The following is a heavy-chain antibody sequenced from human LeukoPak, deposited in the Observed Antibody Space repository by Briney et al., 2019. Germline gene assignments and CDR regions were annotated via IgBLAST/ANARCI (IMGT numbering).Heavy chain of an antibody. CDR1: GFTFDDYG. D-gene: IGHD3-10*01. CDR3: ARVYYYGSGRSWFDP. Sequence: PGGSPRLSCAASGFTFDDYGMSWVRQAPGKGLEWVSGINWNGGSTGYADSVKGRFTISRDNAKNSLYLQMNSLRAEDTALYHCARVYYYGSGRSWFDPWGQGTLVTVSS. J-gene: IGHJ5*02. V-gene: IGHV3-20*01. CDR2: INWNGGST.